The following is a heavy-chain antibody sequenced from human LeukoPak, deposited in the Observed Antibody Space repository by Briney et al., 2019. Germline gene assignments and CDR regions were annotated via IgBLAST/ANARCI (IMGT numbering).Heavy chain of an antibody. V-gene: IGHV3-30*04. CDR1: GFTFSSYA. CDR3: ARDRGSGWYFIDY. CDR2: ISYDGSNK. J-gene: IGHJ4*02. D-gene: IGHD6-13*01. Sequence: GGSLRLSCAASGFTFSSYAMHWVRQAPGKGLEWVAVISYDGSNKYYADSVKGRFTISRDNSKNTLYLQMNSLRAEDTAVYYCARDRGSGWYFIDYWGQGTLVTVSS.